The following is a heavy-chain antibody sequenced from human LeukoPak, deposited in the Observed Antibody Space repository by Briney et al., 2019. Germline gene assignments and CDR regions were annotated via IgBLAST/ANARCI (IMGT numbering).Heavy chain of an antibody. CDR2: ISGSGGSR. CDR1: GFTFTSYG. CDR3: AKDLPDYGDYEVGY. Sequence: GGSLRLSCAASGFTFTSYGMSWVLQAPGKGLEWVSTISGSGGSRHYADFVKGRFTISRDNFKNTVSLQMNSLRAEDTAIYYCAKDLPDYGDYEVGYWGQGTLVTVSS. V-gene: IGHV3-23*01. J-gene: IGHJ4*02. D-gene: IGHD4-17*01.